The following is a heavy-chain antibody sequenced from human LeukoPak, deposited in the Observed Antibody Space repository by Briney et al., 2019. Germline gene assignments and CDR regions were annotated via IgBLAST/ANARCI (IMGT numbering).Heavy chain of an antibody. CDR1: GYSISTDYY. J-gene: IGHJ4*02. CDR2: IYHSGST. Sequence: SETLSLTCTVSGYSISTDYYWGWIRQPPGKGLEWIGTIYHSGSTYYNPSLKSRFTISIDTSKNQFSLKLSSVTAADTAVYYCARVSFNGRNDYWGQGTLVTVSS. V-gene: IGHV4-38-2*02. CDR3: ARVSFNGRNDY.